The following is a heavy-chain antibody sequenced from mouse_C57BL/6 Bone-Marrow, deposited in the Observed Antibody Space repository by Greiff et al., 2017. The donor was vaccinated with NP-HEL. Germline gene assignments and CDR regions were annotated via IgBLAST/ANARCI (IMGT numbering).Heavy chain of an antibody. CDR2: IDPSDSYT. J-gene: IGHJ2*01. CDR1: GYTFTSYW. D-gene: IGHD1-1*01. V-gene: IGHV1-50*01. Sequence: QVQLKQPGAELVKPGASVKLSCKASGYTFTSYWLQWVKQRPGQGLEWIGEIDPSDSYTNYNQKFKGKATLTVDTSSSTAYMQLSSLTSEDSAVYYCARGYVLGPYGSSPSYYFDYWGQGTTLTVSS. CDR3: ARGYVLGPYGSSPSYYFDY.